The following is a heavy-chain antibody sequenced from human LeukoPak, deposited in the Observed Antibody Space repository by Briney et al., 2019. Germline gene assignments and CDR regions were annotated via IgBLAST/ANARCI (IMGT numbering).Heavy chain of an antibody. CDR1: GFTSSSYS. Sequence: GGSLRLSCAASGFTSSSYSMNWVRQAPGEGLEWVSSISSSSSYIYYADSVKGRFTISRDNAKNSLYLQMNSLRAEDTAVYYCARDHYGDSDYWGQGTLVTVSS. V-gene: IGHV3-21*01. J-gene: IGHJ4*02. D-gene: IGHD4-17*01. CDR2: ISSSSSYI. CDR3: ARDHYGDSDY.